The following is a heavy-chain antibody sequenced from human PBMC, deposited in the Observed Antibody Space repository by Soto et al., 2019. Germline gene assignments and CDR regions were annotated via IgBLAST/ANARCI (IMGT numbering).Heavy chain of an antibody. D-gene: IGHD3-22*01. Sequence: GGSLRLSCAASGFTFSNAWMNWVRQAPGKGLEWVGRIKSKTDGGITDYAAPVKGRFTISRDDSKNTLYLQMNSLKTEDTAVYYCTTDPNYYDSSGYYLSDYWGQGTLVTVSS. V-gene: IGHV3-15*07. CDR2: IKSKTDGGIT. CDR3: TTDPNYYDSSGYYLSDY. J-gene: IGHJ4*02. CDR1: GFTFSNAW.